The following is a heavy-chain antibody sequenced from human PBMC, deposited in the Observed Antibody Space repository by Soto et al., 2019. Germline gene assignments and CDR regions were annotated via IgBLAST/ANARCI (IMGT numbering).Heavy chain of an antibody. CDR2: IYYSGST. J-gene: IGHJ6*02. CDR1: GGSISSGGYY. Sequence: SKPLSLTCTFYGGSISSGGYYWSWIRQHPGKGLEWIGYIYYSGSTYYNPSLKSRVTISVDTSKNQFSLKLSSVTAADTAVYYCASPSVYYYYGMDVWGQGTTVTVSS. V-gene: IGHV4-31*03. CDR3: ASPSVYYYYGMDV. D-gene: IGHD3-3*01.